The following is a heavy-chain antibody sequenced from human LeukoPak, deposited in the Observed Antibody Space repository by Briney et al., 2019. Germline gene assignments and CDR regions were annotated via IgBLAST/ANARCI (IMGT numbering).Heavy chain of an antibody. Sequence: PGGSLRLSCAASGFTFSSYGMHWVRQAPGKGLEWVAVISYVGSNKYYADSVKGRFTISRDNSKNTLYLQMNSLRAEDTAVYYCARLGYCSGGSCAARGHDAFDIWGQGTMVTVSS. J-gene: IGHJ3*02. CDR1: GFTFSSYG. CDR3: ARLGYCSGGSCAARGHDAFDI. V-gene: IGHV3-30*03. CDR2: ISYVGSNK. D-gene: IGHD2-15*01.